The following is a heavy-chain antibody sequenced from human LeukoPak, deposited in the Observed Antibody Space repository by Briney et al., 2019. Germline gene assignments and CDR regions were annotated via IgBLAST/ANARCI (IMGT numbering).Heavy chain of an antibody. CDR1: GYTFTGYY. CDR3: ARGPVYCSGGSCYRSRGDY. D-gene: IGHD2-15*01. J-gene: IGHJ4*02. V-gene: IGHV1-2*06. Sequence: ASVKVSCKASGYTFTGYYMHWVRQAPGQGLEWMGRINPNSDGTNYAQKFQGRVTMTRDTSISTAYKELSRLRSDDTAVYYCARGPVYCSGGSCYRSRGDYWGQGTLVTVSS. CDR2: INPNSDGT.